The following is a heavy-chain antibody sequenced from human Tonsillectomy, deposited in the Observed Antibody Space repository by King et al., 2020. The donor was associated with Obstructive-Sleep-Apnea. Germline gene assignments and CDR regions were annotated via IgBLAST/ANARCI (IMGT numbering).Heavy chain of an antibody. CDR1: GFTFSSYA. J-gene: IGHJ1*01. Sequence: QVQLVESGGGVVQPGRSLRLSCAASGFTFSSYAMHWVRQAPGKGLEWVAVISYDGSNKYYADSVKGRFTISGDNSNNTLYLQMNSLRAEDTAVYFCARAQDRGYFHHWGQGTLVTVSS. CDR3: ARAQDRGYFHH. V-gene: IGHV3-30*04. CDR2: ISYDGSNK.